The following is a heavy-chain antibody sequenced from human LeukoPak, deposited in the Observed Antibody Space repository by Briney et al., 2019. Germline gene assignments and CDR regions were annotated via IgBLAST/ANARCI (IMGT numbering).Heavy chain of an antibody. CDR3: ARVLGFGSPPAY. J-gene: IGHJ4*02. CDR1: GFTFNSFL. CDR2: ISFDGSDK. Sequence: GGSLRLSCAASGFTFNSFLMHWVRQAPGKGLEWVGLISFDGSDKSYADSVEGRFTISRDNSKNTLYLQMNSLSAEDTAVYYSARVLGFGSPPAYWGQGTLVSVSS. V-gene: IGHV3-30*04. D-gene: IGHD3-10*01.